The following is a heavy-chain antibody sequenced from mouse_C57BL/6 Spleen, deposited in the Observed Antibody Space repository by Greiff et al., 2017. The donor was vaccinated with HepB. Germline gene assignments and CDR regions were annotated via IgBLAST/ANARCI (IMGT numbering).Heavy chain of an antibody. J-gene: IGHJ1*03. CDR1: GYTFTSYW. D-gene: IGHD2-1*01. CDR3: ARYDYGNWYFDV. Sequence: QVQLQQPGAELVKPGASVKMSCKASGYTFTSYWITWVKQRPGQGLEWIGDIYPGSGSTNYNEKFKSKATLTVDTSSSTAYMQLSSLTSEDSAVYYWARYDYGNWYFDVWGTGTTVTVSS. V-gene: IGHV1-55*01. CDR2: IYPGSGST.